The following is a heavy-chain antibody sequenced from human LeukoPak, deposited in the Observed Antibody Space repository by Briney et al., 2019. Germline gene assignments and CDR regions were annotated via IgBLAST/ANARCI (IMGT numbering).Heavy chain of an antibody. CDR2: ISSSGSTI. D-gene: IGHD3-16*02. J-gene: IGHJ3*02. V-gene: IGHV3-11*01. CDR1: GFTFSDYY. CDR3: ARVSGGVWGSYPPDAFDI. Sequence: GGSLRLSCAASGFTFSDYYMSWIRQAPGKGLEWVSYISSSGSTIYYADSVKGRFTISRDNAKNSLYLQMNSLRAEDTAVYYCARVSGGVWGSYPPDAFDIWGQGTMVTVSS.